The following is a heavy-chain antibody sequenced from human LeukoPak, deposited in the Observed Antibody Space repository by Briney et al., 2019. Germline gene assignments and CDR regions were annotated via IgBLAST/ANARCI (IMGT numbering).Heavy chain of an antibody. Sequence: XSETLSLTCTVSGVSISSGGYYWSWLRQHPGKGLEWIGYIYYSGSTLYHPSLKSPVTISVDTSNNPFSLKLSSVTAPDTAVYYCARVTTISGPVAFDIWGQGTMDTVSS. CDR3: ARVTTISGPVAFDI. J-gene: IGHJ3*02. CDR2: IYYSGST. D-gene: IGHD4-17*01. V-gene: IGHV4-31*01. CDR1: GVSISSGGYY.